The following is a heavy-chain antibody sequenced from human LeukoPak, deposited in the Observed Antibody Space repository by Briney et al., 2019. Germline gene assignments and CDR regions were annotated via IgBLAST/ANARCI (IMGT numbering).Heavy chain of an antibody. D-gene: IGHD2/OR15-2a*01. CDR1: GGSFSGYY. CDR2: INHSGST. Sequence: PSETLSLTCAVYGGSFSGYYWSWIRQPPGKGLEWIGEINHSGSTNYNPSLKSRVTISVDTSKNQFSLKLSSVTAADTAEYYCARDPGEYDAFDIWGQGTMVTVSS. CDR3: ARDPGEYDAFDI. J-gene: IGHJ3*02. V-gene: IGHV4-34*01.